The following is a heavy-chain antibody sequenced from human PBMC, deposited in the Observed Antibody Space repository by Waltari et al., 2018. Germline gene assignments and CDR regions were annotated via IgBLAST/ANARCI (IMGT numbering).Heavy chain of an antibody. CDR3: AREPIVGATAFWYFDL. CDR1: GYSISSGYY. J-gene: IGHJ2*01. D-gene: IGHD1-26*01. Sequence: QVQLQESGPGLVKPSETLSLTCTVSGYSISSGYYWGWIRQPPGKGLEWIGSIYHSGGTYYNPSLKRRVTISVDTSKNQFSLKLSSVTAADTAVYYCAREPIVGATAFWYFDLWGRGTLVTVSS. V-gene: IGHV4-38-2*02. CDR2: IYHSGGT.